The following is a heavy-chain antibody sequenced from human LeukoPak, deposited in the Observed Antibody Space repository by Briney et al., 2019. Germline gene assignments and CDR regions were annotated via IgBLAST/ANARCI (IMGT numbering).Heavy chain of an antibody. CDR1: GFTVSDYH. Sequence: GGSLRLSCAASGFTVSDYHMSRVRQAPGRGLEWISYITSSGRSTNHADSVKGRFTISRDNAKNSVVLQMSSLTVEDTAVYYCTRERRGSYYAFEYWGQGALVTVSS. J-gene: IGHJ4*02. D-gene: IGHD3-16*01. CDR3: TRERRGSYYAFEY. V-gene: IGHV3-11*01. CDR2: ITSSGRST.